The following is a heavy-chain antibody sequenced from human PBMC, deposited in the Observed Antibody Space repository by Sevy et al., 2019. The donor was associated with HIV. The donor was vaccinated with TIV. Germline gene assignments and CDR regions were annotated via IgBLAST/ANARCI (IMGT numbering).Heavy chain of an antibody. CDR2: IKQDESEK. V-gene: IGHV3-7*01. J-gene: IGHJ4*02. Sequence: GGSLRLSCAASGFTFTDYWMSWVRQTPGKGLEWVATIKQDESEKYYVDSVKGRFAISRDNGKNSVSLQMNGLRVEDTALYYCAREVGGINWIAYYFDSWGQGTLVTVSS. D-gene: IGHD2-2*03. CDR3: AREVGGINWIAYYFDS. CDR1: GFTFTDYW.